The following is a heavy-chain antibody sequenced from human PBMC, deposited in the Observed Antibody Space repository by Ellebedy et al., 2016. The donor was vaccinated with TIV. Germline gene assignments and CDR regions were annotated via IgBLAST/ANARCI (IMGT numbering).Heavy chain of an antibody. Sequence: GESLKISXAASGFTFSSYAMSWVRQAPGKGLEWVSAISGSGGSTYYADSVKGRFTISRDNSKNTLYLQMNSLRAEDTAVYYCASWHDSPYDAFDIWGQGTMVTVSS. CDR3: ASWHDSPYDAFDI. CDR1: GFTFSSYA. D-gene: IGHD3-16*01. V-gene: IGHV3-23*01. CDR2: ISGSGGST. J-gene: IGHJ3*02.